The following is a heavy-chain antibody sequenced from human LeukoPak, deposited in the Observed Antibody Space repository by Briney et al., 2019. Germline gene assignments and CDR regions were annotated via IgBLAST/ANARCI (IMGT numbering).Heavy chain of an antibody. CDR1: GFTVSSNY. D-gene: IGHD5-18*01. V-gene: IGHV3-53*01. Sequence: GGSLRLSCAASGFTVSSNYMSWVRQAPGRGLEWVSVIYSGGSTYYADSVKGRFTISRDNSKNTLYLQMNSLRAEDTAVYYCARGVDTAMVHRFKPYYYYYYMDVWGKGTTVTVSS. J-gene: IGHJ6*03. CDR3: ARGVDTAMVHRFKPYYYYYYMDV. CDR2: IYSGGST.